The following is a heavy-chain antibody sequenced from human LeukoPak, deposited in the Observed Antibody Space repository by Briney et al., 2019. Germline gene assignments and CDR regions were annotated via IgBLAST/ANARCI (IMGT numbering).Heavy chain of an antibody. CDR3: AKPSIPARPFLTYLYYYLDV. CDR1: EFTFSRFA. Sequence: PGGSRRLSCVASEFTFSRFAMSWVRQAPGRGLEWISSVSGTGDKTHYTDSVKGRFTISRDNSKNTLYLHMSALRAADTAVYYCAKPSIPARPFLTYLYYYLDVWGEGTTVIVSS. V-gene: IGHV3-23*01. D-gene: IGHD6-6*01. CDR2: VSGTGDKT. J-gene: IGHJ6*03.